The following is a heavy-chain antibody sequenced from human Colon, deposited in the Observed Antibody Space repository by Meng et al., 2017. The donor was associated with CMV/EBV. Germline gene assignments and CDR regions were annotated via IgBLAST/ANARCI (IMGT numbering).Heavy chain of an antibody. Sequence: GESLKISCAASGFTVSSNYMSWVRQAPGKGLEWVSVIYAGGSTYYADSVKGRFTISRDNSNNTLFLQLNSLRADDTALYYCAKASSNFPYYSMDVWGQGTPVTVSS. CDR3: AKASSNFPYYSMDV. V-gene: IGHV3-53*01. CDR2: IYAGGST. J-gene: IGHJ6*02. D-gene: IGHD4-11*01. CDR1: GFTVSSNY.